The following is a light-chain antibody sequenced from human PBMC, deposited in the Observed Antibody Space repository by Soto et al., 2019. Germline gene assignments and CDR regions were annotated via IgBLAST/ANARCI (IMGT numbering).Light chain of an antibody. Sequence: DIQMTQSPSTLSGSVGDRVTITCRASQSISSWLAWYQQKPGKAPKLLIHDAASLESGVPSRFSGSGSGTAFTLTISSLQPDDFATYYCQQYNSYSWTFGQGTKVDIK. J-gene: IGKJ1*01. V-gene: IGKV1-5*01. CDR2: DAA. CDR3: QQYNSYSWT. CDR1: QSISSW.